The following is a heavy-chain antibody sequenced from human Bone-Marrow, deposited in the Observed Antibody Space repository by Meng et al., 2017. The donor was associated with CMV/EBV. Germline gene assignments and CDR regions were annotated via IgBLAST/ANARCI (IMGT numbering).Heavy chain of an antibody. V-gene: IGHV3-30*04. J-gene: IGHJ4*02. CDR1: GFAFIDYS. CDR2: ISSDGSNK. CDR3: ARDMFAWAVPATPFEY. D-gene: IGHD3-10*02. Sequence: GGSLRLSCSASGFAFIDYSLHWVRQAPGKGLEWLALISSDGSNKYYADSVKGRFTVSRDNSKNTLYLQMNSLGAEDTAVYYCARDMFAWAVPATPFEYWGQGTLVTASS.